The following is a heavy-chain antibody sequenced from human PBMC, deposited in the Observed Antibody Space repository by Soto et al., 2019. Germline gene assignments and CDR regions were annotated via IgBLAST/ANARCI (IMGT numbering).Heavy chain of an antibody. Sequence: EVQLVESGGGLVQPGRSLRLSCAASGFIFDDFGMHWVRQAPGKGLGWVSGVTWNSGNIDYADSVKGRFTITRDNAKNSLYLQKNGLRGEDTALYYCAKDRYGSLEGGMDVWGQGTTVTVSS. CDR3: AKDRYGSLEGGMDV. CDR1: GFIFDDFG. V-gene: IGHV3-9*01. D-gene: IGHD1-26*01. J-gene: IGHJ6*02. CDR2: VTWNSGNI.